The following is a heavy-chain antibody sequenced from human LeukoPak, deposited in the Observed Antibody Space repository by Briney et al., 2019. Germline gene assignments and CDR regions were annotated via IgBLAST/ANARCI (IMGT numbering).Heavy chain of an antibody. J-gene: IGHJ4*02. CDR3: ARDRPTYCGGDCSFGY. D-gene: IGHD2-21*02. CDR2: ISYDGTYK. CDR1: GFTFSSYG. Sequence: GGSLRLSCAASGFTFSSYGMNWVRQAPGKGLEWVAVISYDGTYKYYADSVKGRFTISRDNSKSTLYLQMSSLRAEDTAVYYCARDRPTYCGGDCSFGYWGQGTLVTVSS. V-gene: IGHV3-30*03.